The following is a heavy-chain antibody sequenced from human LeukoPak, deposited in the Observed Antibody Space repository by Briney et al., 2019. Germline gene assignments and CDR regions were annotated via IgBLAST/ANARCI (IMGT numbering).Heavy chain of an antibody. Sequence: SGGSLRLSCAASGFTFTNYWMHWVRQAPGKGLVWVSHINTDGSSTNYADSVKGRFTISRDNAKNTLYLQMNSLRAEDTAVYYCARDTGRELHTRFYFDYWGQGTLVTVSS. CDR2: INTDGSST. D-gene: IGHD1-26*01. J-gene: IGHJ4*02. V-gene: IGHV3-74*01. CDR3: ARDTGRELHTRFYFDY. CDR1: GFTFTNYW.